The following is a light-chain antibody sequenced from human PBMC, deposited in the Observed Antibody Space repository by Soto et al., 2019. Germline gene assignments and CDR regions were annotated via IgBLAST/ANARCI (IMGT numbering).Light chain of an antibody. CDR2: DAY. CDR3: QQYNSYSLT. CDR1: QIISSR. J-gene: IGKJ4*01. V-gene: IGKV1-5*01. Sequence: DIQMTQSPSILSASVGDRVTITCRASQIISSRLAWYQQKPGKAPKLLIYDAYNLESGVPSRFSGSGSGTEFTLTISSLQPDDFATYYCQQYNSYSLTFGGGTKVEI.